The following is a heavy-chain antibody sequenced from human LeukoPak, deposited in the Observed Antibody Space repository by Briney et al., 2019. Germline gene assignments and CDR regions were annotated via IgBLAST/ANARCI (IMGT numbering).Heavy chain of an antibody. CDR3: AKGLTVVPAATPDY. Sequence: GGSLRLSCAASGFILSSYAMTWVRQAPGKGLEWVSVISGSGGTTYYADSVRGRFTISRDNSKNTLYLQMNSLRAEDTAVYYCAKGLTVVPAATPDYWGQGTLVTVSS. V-gene: IGHV3-23*01. J-gene: IGHJ4*02. CDR1: GFILSSYA. D-gene: IGHD2-2*01. CDR2: ISGSGGTT.